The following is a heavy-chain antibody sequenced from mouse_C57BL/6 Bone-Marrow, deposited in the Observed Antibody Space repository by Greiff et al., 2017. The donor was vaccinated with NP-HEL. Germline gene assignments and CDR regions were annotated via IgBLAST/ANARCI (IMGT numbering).Heavy chain of an antibody. CDR3: ARGYVPFAY. Sequence: EVQLQQSGGGLVKPGGSLKLSCAASGFTFSDYGMHWVRQAPEKGLEWVAYISSGSSTIYYADTVKGRFTISRDNAKNTLFLQMTSLRSEDTAMYYCARGYVPFAYWGQGTLVTVSA. CDR1: GFTFSDYG. V-gene: IGHV5-17*01. D-gene: IGHD2-2*01. J-gene: IGHJ3*01. CDR2: ISSGSSTI.